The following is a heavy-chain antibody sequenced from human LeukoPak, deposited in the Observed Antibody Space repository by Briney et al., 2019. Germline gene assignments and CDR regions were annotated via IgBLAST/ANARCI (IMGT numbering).Heavy chain of an antibody. CDR2: ISNGGGHI. V-gene: IGHV3-11*01. CDR1: GFTFDDYY. CDR3: ARGFSSYPAE. D-gene: IGHD3-16*02. J-gene: IGHJ4*02. Sequence: GGSLRLSCAASGFTFDDYYMRWIRQAPGEGLGVVSYISNGGGHISYADSVKGRFTISRDNTKNSLYLHMDSLRADDTAVYYCARGFSSYPAEWGQGTLVTISS.